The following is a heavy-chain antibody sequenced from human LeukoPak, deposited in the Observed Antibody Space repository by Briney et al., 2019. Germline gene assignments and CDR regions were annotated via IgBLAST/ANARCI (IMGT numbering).Heavy chain of an antibody. Sequence: SETLSLTCTVSGGSISSYYWSWIRQPPGKGLEWIGYIYYSGSTNYNPSLKSRVTISVDTSKNQFSLKLSSVTAADTAVYYCARDSLEDIAAAGSAYYYYYGTDVWGQGTTVTVSS. CDR2: IYYSGST. V-gene: IGHV4-59*01. CDR3: ARDSLEDIAAAGSAYYYYYGTDV. D-gene: IGHD6-13*01. CDR1: GGSISSYY. J-gene: IGHJ6*02.